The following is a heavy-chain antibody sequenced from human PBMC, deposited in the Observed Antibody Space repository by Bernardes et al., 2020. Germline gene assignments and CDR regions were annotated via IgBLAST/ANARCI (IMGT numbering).Heavy chain of an antibody. CDR3: ARDNYDYIWGSYGRHDVFDI. CDR1: GFTFSEYY. Sequence: GGSLRLSCAASGFTFSEYYMSWIRQAPGKGLEWVSYMSSSGSTIYYADSVKGRFTISRDNAKNSLYLQMNSLRAEDTAVYYCARDNYDYIWGSYGRHDVFDIWGQGTMVTVSS. J-gene: IGHJ3*02. CDR2: MSSSGSTI. V-gene: IGHV3-11*01. D-gene: IGHD3-16*01.